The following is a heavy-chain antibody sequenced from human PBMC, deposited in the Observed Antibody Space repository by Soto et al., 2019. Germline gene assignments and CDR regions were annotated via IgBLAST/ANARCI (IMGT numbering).Heavy chain of an antibody. Sequence: QVQLVQSGAEVKKPGSSVKVSCKASGGTFSSYAISWVRQAPGQGLEWMGGIIPIFGTANYAQKFQGRVTITADESTSTAYRELSSLRSEDTAVYYCARSRVTYYYDRSAFDIWGQGTMVTVSS. CDR1: GGTFSSYA. CDR2: IIPIFGTA. J-gene: IGHJ3*02. CDR3: ARSRVTYYYDRSAFDI. V-gene: IGHV1-69*01. D-gene: IGHD3-22*01.